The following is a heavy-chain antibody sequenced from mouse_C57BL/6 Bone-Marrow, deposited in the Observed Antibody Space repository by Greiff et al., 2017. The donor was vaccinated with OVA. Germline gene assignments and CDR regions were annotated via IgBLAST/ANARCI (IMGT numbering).Heavy chain of an antibody. D-gene: IGHD5-1-1*01. Sequence: VHVKQSGAELVRPGASVKLSCTASGFNIKDDYMHWVKQRPEQGLEWIGWIDPENGDTEYASKFQGKATITADTSSNTAYLQLSSLTSEDTAVYYCTDTNYYAMDYWGQGTSVTVSS. J-gene: IGHJ4*01. CDR3: TDTNYYAMDY. CDR1: GFNIKDDY. CDR2: IDPENGDT. V-gene: IGHV14-4*01.